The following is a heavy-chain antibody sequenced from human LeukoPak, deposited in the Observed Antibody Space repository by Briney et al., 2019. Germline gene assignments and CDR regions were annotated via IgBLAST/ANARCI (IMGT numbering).Heavy chain of an antibody. V-gene: IGHV4-34*01. Sequence: SETLSLTCAVYGGSFSGYYWSWIRQPPGKGLEWIGEINHSGSTNYNPSLKSRVTISVDTSKNQFSLKLSSVTAADTAVYYCARHQGYNYYDSSGYFAYYFDYWGQGTLVTVSS. CDR1: GGSFSGYY. CDR2: INHSGST. J-gene: IGHJ4*02. D-gene: IGHD3-22*01. CDR3: ARHQGYNYYDSSGYFAYYFDY.